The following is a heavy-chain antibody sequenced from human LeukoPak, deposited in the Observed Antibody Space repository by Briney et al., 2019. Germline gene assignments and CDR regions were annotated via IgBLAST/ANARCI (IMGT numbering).Heavy chain of an antibody. V-gene: IGHV3-23*01. Sequence: GGSLRLSCAASGFTVSSNYMSWVRQAPGKGLEWVSAISGSGGSTYYADSVKGRFTISRDNSKNTLYLQMNSLRAEDTAVYYCVCHSGYLYRFSYWGQGTLVTVSS. J-gene: IGHJ4*02. CDR1: GFTVSSNY. CDR3: VCHSGYLYRFSY. CDR2: ISGSGGST. D-gene: IGHD3-22*01.